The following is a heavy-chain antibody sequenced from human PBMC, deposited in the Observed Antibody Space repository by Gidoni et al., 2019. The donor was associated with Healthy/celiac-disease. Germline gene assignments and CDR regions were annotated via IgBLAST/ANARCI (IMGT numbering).Heavy chain of an antibody. CDR3: ARLYSGSLSDDY. D-gene: IGHD1-26*01. J-gene: IGHJ4*02. CDR2: IYYSGST. V-gene: IGHV4-39*01. Sequence: QLQLQESGPGLVKPSETLSLTCTVSVGSISSSSYYWGWIRQPPGKGLEWIGRIYYSGSTYYNPSLKSRVTISVDTSKNQFSLKLSSVTAADTAVHYCARLYSGSLSDDYWGQGTLVTVSS. CDR1: VGSISSSSYY.